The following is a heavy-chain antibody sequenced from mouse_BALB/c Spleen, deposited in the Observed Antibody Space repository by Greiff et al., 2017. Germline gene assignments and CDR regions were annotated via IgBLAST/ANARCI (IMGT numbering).Heavy chain of an antibody. CDR1: GYTFTDYE. V-gene: IGHV1-15*01. CDR2: IDPETGGT. D-gene: IGHD1-1*01. CDR3: TRFIYYYGSSYPHFDY. Sequence: QVQLQQSGAELVRPGASVTLSCKASGYTFTDYEMHWVKQTPVHGLEWIGAIDPETGGTAYNQKFKGKATLTADKSSSTAYMELRSLTSEDSAVYYCTRFIYYYGSSYPHFDYWGQGTTLTVSS. J-gene: IGHJ2*01.